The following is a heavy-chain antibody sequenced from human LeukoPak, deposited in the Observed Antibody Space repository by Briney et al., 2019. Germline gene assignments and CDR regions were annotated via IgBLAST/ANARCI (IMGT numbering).Heavy chain of an antibody. CDR2: INPNSGAT. D-gene: IGHD3-10*01. J-gene: IGHJ4*02. CDR3: AREPPRGRGSYYFDY. V-gene: IGHV1-2*02. CDR1: GYTFTGYY. Sequence: ASVKVSCKPSGYTFTGYYMHRVRQAPGQGLEWMGWINPNSGATNYAQKFQGRVTVTRDTPINTAYMELSRLRSDDTAVYYCAREPPRGRGSYYFDYWGQGTLVTVSS.